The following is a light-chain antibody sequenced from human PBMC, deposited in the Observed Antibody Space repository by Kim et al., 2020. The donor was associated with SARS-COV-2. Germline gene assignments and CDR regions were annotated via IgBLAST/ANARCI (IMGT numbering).Light chain of an antibody. Sequence: VSPGQTASITCSGDKVGDKYACWYQQKPGQSPVLVIYQDSKRPSGIPERFTGSNSGNTATLTISGTPAMDEADYYCQAWDSSTAVVFGGGTQLTVL. V-gene: IGLV3-1*01. CDR3: QAWDSSTAVV. CDR1: KVGDKY. J-gene: IGLJ2*01. CDR2: QDS.